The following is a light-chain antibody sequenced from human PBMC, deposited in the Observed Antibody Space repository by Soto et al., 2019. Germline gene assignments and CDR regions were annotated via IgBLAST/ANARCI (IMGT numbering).Light chain of an antibody. V-gene: IGKV1-39*01. CDR3: QESYTSPAVS. CDR2: ATS. CDR1: QNIDNY. Sequence: DIQMTQSPSSLSASLVGRVTITCRASQNIDNYLNWYQLKPGKAPKLLIYATSTLQSGVPSRFSGSGSGTEFTLTISSLQAEDFATYFCQESYTSPAVSFGGGTKVDIK. J-gene: IGKJ4*01.